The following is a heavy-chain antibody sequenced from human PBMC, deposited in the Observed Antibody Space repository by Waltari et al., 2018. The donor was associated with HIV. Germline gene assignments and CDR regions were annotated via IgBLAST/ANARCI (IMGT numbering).Heavy chain of an antibody. CDR3: ARANAFLRFGEFSNYGMDV. V-gene: IGHV3-74*01. D-gene: IGHD3-10*01. CDR2: INTDGTTT. Sequence: EVRLVESGGALVQPGESLRLSCAASGFTFSNYWLHWVRQAPGKGLVWVSRINTDGTTTTYADSVRGRFTISRDNAKNTLDLQMNSLKADDTAVYYCARANAFLRFGEFSNYGMDVWGQGTMVTVSS. J-gene: IGHJ6*02. CDR1: GFTFSNYW.